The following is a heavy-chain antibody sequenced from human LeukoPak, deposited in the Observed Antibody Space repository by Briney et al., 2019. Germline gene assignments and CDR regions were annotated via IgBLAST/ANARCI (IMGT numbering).Heavy chain of an antibody. D-gene: IGHD2-15*01. V-gene: IGHV1-18*01. CDR2: IRDYNGNT. Sequence: ASVKVSCKASGYTFTSYGISGVRQAPGQGLEWMGWIRDYNGNTNYAQKIQGRVTMTTDTSTSTAYMELRSLRSDDTAVYYCARVLFRGAFDIWGQGKMVTVSS. CDR3: ARVLFRGAFDI. CDR1: GYTFTSYG. J-gene: IGHJ3*02.